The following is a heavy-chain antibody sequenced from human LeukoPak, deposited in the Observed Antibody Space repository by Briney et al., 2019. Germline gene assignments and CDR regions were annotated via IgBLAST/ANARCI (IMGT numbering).Heavy chain of an antibody. J-gene: IGHJ4*02. Sequence: PGGSLRLSCAASGFTFSSYELNWVRQPPATGLEWVLYISGSGSNIYYADSVKGRFTISRDNSKNTLYPQMNSLRAEDTAVYYCATQAVAGTVDYWGQGTLVTVSS. D-gene: IGHD6-19*01. CDR3: ATQAVAGTVDY. CDR1: GFTFSSYE. CDR2: ISGSGSNI. V-gene: IGHV3-48*03.